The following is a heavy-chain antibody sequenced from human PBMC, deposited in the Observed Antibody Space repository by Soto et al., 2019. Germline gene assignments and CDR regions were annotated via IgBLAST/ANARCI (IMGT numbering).Heavy chain of an antibody. D-gene: IGHD3-10*01. J-gene: IGHJ5*02. Sequence: SGPTLVNPTQTLTLTCTFSGFSLSTSGVGVGWIRQPPGKALEWLALIYWDDDKRYSPSLKSRLTIAKDTSKNQVVLTMTNMDPVDTATYYCAHISPFWFGELLRENNWFDPWGQGTLVTVSS. CDR1: GFSLSTSGVG. V-gene: IGHV2-5*02. CDR3: AHISPFWFGELLRENNWFDP. CDR2: IYWDDDK.